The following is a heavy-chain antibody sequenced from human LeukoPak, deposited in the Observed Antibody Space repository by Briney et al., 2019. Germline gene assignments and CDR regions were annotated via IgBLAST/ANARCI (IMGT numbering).Heavy chain of an antibody. Sequence: SETLSLTCAVYGGSFSGYYWSWIRQPPGKGLEWIGEINHSGSTNYNPSLKSRVTISVDTSKNQFSLKLSSVTAADTAVYYCARPAVVTAALDIWGQGTMVTVSS. D-gene: IGHD2-2*01. CDR3: ARPAVVTAALDI. V-gene: IGHV4-34*01. J-gene: IGHJ3*02. CDR2: INHSGST. CDR1: GGSFSGYY.